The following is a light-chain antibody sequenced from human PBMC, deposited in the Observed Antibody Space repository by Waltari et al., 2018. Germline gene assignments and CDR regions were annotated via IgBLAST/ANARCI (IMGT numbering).Light chain of an antibody. V-gene: IGLV2-23*02. Sequence: QSALTQPASVSGSLGQSISISCSGTYSNVGSYDLVSWYHQRPGEAPKLRIYEVLKRPSGISNRFSGSKSGNAASLTISARQPEDEGTYYCCSYASSSPRLIFGGGTELSVL. CDR1: YSNVGSYDL. CDR2: EVL. CDR3: CSYASSSPRLI. J-gene: IGLJ2*01.